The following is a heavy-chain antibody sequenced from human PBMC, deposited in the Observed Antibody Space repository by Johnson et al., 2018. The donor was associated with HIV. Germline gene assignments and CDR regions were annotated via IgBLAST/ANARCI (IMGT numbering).Heavy chain of an antibody. D-gene: IGHD3-22*01. V-gene: IGHV3-30*14. J-gene: IGHJ3*02. CDR2: ISYDGSNK. CDR1: GFTFNNYP. Sequence: VQLVESGGGVVQPGRSLRLSCAVSGFTFNNYPMHWVRQAPGKGLEWVAVISYDGSNKYYGDSVKGRFTISRDNSKNTLYLQMNSLRVEDTALYYCARVRTGDSSGYHDAFDIWGQGTMVTVSS. CDR3: ARVRTGDSSGYHDAFDI.